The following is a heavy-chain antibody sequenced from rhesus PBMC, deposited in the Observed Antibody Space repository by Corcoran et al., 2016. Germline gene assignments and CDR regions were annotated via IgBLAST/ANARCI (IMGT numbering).Heavy chain of an antibody. CDR2: PPYSRPT. CDR3: ARDLAARDY. V-gene: IGHV4-122*02. Sequence: QVQLQESGPGLVKPSETLSLTCAVSGGSISSGYYYWSWIRQPPGKGLEWIGYPPYSRPTSSNPSLKSRVTISRDTSKNQFSLKLSSVTAADTAVYYCARDLAARDYWGQGVLVTVSS. J-gene: IGHJ4*01. CDR1: GGSISSGYYY. D-gene: IGHD3-3*01.